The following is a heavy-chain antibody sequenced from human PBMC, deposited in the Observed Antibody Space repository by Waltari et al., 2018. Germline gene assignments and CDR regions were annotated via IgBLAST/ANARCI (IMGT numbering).Heavy chain of an antibody. Sequence: QLQLQESGPGLVRPSETLSLTCTVSGGSITTNYNWAWIRQPPGKGLEWMGNMQYRGSTFYNPSLMSRVTISLDTSKNQFSLTLTSVDAADTAVYFCGRIAFGDDGGYFQYWGQGTLVTVSS. J-gene: IGHJ1*01. CDR2: MQYRGST. CDR1: GGSITTNYN. D-gene: IGHD4-17*01. CDR3: GRIAFGDDGGYFQY. V-gene: IGHV4-39*01.